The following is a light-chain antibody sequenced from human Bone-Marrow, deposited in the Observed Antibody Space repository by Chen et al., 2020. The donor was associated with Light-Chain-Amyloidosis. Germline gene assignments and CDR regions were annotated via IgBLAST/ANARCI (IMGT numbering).Light chain of an antibody. CDR1: QTISSNY. J-gene: IGKJ4*01. Sequence: EIVLTQSPGTLSLSPGEGANLSCGASQTISSNYLTWYQQKFGQAPRLLIYGSSSRATGIPDRFTGSGSGTDFTLTINRLEPEDCAMYYCQQYGTSPLTFGGGTKVEIK. CDR2: GSS. CDR3: QQYGTSPLT. V-gene: IGKV3-20*01.